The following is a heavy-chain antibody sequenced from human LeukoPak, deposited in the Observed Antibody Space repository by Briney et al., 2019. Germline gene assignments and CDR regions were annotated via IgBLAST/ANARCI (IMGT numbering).Heavy chain of an antibody. V-gene: IGHV4-34*01. CDR1: GGSFSGYY. J-gene: IGHJ4*02. CDR3: ARGLVLLWFGELAH. D-gene: IGHD3-10*01. CDR2: INHSGST. Sequence: SETLSLTCAVYGGSFSGYYWSWIRQPPGKGLEWIGEINHSGSTNYNPSHKSRVTISVDTSKNQFSLKLSSVTAADTAVYYCARGLVLLWFGELAHWGQGTLVTVSS.